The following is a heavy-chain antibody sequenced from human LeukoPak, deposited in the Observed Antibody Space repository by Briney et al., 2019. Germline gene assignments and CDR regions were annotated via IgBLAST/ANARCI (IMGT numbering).Heavy chain of an antibody. J-gene: IGHJ3*02. D-gene: IGHD4-17*01. Sequence: GGSLRLSCAASGFTFSSYSMNWVRQAPGKGLEWVSYISSSCSTIYYADSVKGRFTISRDNAKNSLYLQMNSLRAEDTAVYYCAGINDYGDPTGAFDIWGQGTMVTVSS. CDR1: GFTFSSYS. CDR3: AGINDYGDPTGAFDI. CDR2: ISSSCSTI. V-gene: IGHV3-48*04.